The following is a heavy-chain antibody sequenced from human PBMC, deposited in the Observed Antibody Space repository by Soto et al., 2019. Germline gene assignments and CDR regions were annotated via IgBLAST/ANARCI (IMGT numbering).Heavy chain of an antibody. Sequence: QVQLVESGGGVVQPGRSLRLSCAASGFTFTNYAMHWLRQAPGKGLEWVTVISYDGNEFYSDSVKGRFIISRDNSQNTLYLQMNSLRPEDTAVYYCAKDAIPYSSTSPFDYWGQGNLVTVSS. CDR2: ISYDGNE. V-gene: IGHV3-30*04. CDR1: GFTFTNYA. CDR3: AKDAIPYSSTSPFDY. J-gene: IGHJ4*02. D-gene: IGHD6-6*01.